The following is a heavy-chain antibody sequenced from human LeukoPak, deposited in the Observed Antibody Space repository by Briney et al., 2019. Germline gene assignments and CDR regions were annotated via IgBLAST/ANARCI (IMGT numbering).Heavy chain of an antibody. D-gene: IGHD6-19*01. CDR2: IYYSGST. J-gene: IGHJ4*02. Sequence: SSETLSLTCTVSGGSISSYYWSWFRQPPGKGLEWIGYIYYSGSTNYNPSLKSRVTISVDTSKNQFSLKLSSVTAADTAVYYCARGQWVVDYWGQGTLVTVSS. CDR1: GGSISSYY. V-gene: IGHV4-59*08. CDR3: ARGQWVVDY.